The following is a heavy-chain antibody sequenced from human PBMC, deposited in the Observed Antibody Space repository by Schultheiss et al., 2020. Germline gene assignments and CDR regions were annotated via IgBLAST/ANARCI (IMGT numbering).Heavy chain of an antibody. CDR2: ICCGGAST. CDR1: GFTVSSNY. D-gene: IGHD3-10*01. Sequence: GTLRLSCAASGFTVSSNYMSWVRQAPGKGLEWVGSICCGGASTNYNPSLKSRVTISVDTSKNQFSLKLSSVTAADTAVYYCARGGDERDGMDVWGQGTTGTVAS. CDR3: ARGGDERDGMDV. V-gene: IGHV4-59*02. J-gene: IGHJ6*02.